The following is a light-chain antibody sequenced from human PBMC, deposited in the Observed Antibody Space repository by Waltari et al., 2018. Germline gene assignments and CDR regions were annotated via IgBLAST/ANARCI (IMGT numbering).Light chain of an antibody. J-gene: IGLJ1*01. Sequence: QSALTQPPPVSGPPGLSVTTPCPGTGTDIGPLNPFPWYQQSPGTAPRLMIYEVNSRPSGVPDRFSGSKSGNTASLTISGLQAEDEADYYCSSYTTSTTQVFGTGTKVTVL. CDR2: EVN. CDR3: SSYTTSTTQV. V-gene: IGLV2-18*02. CDR1: GTDIGPLNP.